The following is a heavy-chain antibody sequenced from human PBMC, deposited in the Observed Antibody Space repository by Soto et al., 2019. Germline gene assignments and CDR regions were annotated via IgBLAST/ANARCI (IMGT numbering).Heavy chain of an antibody. CDR1: GFTFDDYA. CDR3: AKGDYGPFDY. D-gene: IGHD4-17*01. Sequence: GGSLRLSCAASGFTFDDYAMHWVRQAPGKGLEWVSGISWNSGSIGYADSVKGRFTISRDNAKNSLYLQMNSLRAEDTALYYCAKGDYGPFDYWGQGTLVTVSS. V-gene: IGHV3-9*01. J-gene: IGHJ4*02. CDR2: ISWNSGSI.